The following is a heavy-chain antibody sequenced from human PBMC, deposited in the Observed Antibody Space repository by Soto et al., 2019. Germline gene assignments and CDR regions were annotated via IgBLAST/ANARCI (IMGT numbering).Heavy chain of an antibody. CDR1: GGSISSGGYS. CDR2: IYHGST. J-gene: IGHJ3*02. V-gene: IGHV4-30-2*01. Sequence: QLQLQESGSGLVKASQTLSLTCAVSGGSISSGGYSWSWIRQPPGKGLEWIGYIYHGSTYYNPSLKSRVPXSXDXXKHQVSRKLSSVTAADTAVYYCASSGSRGIGAFDIWGQGTMVTVSS. D-gene: IGHD3-22*01. CDR3: ASSGSRGIGAFDI.